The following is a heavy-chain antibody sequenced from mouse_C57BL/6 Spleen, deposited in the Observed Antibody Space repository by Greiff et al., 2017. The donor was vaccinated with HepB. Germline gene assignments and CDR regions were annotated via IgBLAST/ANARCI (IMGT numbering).Heavy chain of an antibody. CDR2: IYPGSGST. CDR1: GYTFTSYW. Sequence: QVHVKQSGAELVKPGASVKMSCKASGYTFTSYWITWVKQRPGQGLEWIGDIYPGSGSTNYNEKFKSKATLTVDTSSSTAYMQLSSLTSEDSAVYYCEAIYYYGSSYKNYFDYWGQGTTLTVSS. D-gene: IGHD1-1*01. V-gene: IGHV1-55*01. J-gene: IGHJ2*01. CDR3: EAIYYYGSSYKNYFDY.